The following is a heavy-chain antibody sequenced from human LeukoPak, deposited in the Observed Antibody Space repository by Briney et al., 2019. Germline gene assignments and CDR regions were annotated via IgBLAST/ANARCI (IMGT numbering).Heavy chain of an antibody. CDR3: ARARYGSRRAFDY. J-gene: IGHJ4*02. CDR2: ISSSSSYT. D-gene: IGHD3-10*01. CDR1: GFTFSDYY. Sequence: PDGSLPHTLAASGFTFSDYYMSWIRQAPGKGLEWVSYISSSSSYTNYADSVKGRFTISRDNAKNSLYLQMNSLRAEDTAVYYCARARYGSRRAFDYWGGGTGDTVSS. V-gene: IGHV3-11*05.